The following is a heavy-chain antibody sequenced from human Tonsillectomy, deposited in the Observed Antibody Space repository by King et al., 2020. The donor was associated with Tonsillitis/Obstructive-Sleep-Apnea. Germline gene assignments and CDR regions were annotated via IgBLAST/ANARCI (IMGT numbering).Heavy chain of an antibody. V-gene: IGHV3-23*04. Sequence: VQLVESGGGLVQPGGSLRPSCAASGFTFSSYAMSWVRQAPGKGLEWVSGISGSGGSTYYADSVKGRFTISRDNSQNTRYLEMNNLRAEDTAVYYCAKDPPRGGVTGGRAFEIWGQGTMVTVSS. CDR3: AKDPPRGGVTGGRAFEI. J-gene: IGHJ3*02. CDR2: ISGSGGST. D-gene: IGHD3-16*01. CDR1: GFTFSSYA.